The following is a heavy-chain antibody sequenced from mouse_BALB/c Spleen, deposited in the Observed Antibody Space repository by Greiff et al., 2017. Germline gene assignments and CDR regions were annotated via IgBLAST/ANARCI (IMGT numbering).Heavy chain of an antibody. J-gene: IGHJ2*01. CDR1: GYTFTNYW. CDR3: GRLYGNYFDY. Sequence: VQLQQSGAELVRPGTSVKISCKASGYTFTNYWLGWVKQRPGHGLEWIGDIYPGGGYTNYNEKFKGKTTLTADPSSSTAYMQLSSLTSEDSAVYFCGRLYGNYFDYWGQGTTLTVSS. V-gene: IGHV1-63*02. D-gene: IGHD2-10*02. CDR2: IYPGGGYT.